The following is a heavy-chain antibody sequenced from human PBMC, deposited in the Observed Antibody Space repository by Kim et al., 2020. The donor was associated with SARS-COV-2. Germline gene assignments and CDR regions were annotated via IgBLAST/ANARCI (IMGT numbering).Heavy chain of an antibody. CDR3: ARGPIAAAGWFGS. CDR2: INHSGST. J-gene: IGHJ5*02. CDR1: GGSFSGYY. D-gene: IGHD6-13*01. Sequence: SETLSLTCAVYGGSFSGYYWSWIRQPPGKGLEWIGEINHSGSTNYNPSLKSRVTISVDTSKNQFSLKLSSVTAADTAVYYCARGPIAAAGWFGSWGQGTL. V-gene: IGHV4-34*01.